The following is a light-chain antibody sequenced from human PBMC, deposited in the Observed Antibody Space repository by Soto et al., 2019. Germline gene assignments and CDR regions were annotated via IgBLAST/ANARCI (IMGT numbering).Light chain of an antibody. V-gene: IGKV1-5*03. CDR1: QSISSW. J-gene: IGKJ1*01. CDR2: KAS. CDR3: QQYNAYPWT. Sequence: DIQITHSPSTLSASVGDRVTITCRSSQSISSWLAWYQQKPGKAPKLLIYKASTLESGVPSNFSGSGSGTESSLTISSLQPEDFATYYCQQYNAYPWTLGQGTKVDIK.